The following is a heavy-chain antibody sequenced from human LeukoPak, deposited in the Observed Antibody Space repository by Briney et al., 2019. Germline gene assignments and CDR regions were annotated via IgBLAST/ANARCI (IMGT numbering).Heavy chain of an antibody. CDR2: ISGGSDTI. V-gene: IGHV3-48*04. J-gene: IGHJ4*02. D-gene: IGHD5-24*01. Sequence: GGSLRLSCAASGFTFSPYPMNWVRQAPGKGLECVSYISGGSDTIHYADSVKGRFTISRDNAKNSLYLQMNSLRAEDTAVYYCARDLGRDRYFDSWGQGTLATVSS. CDR1: GFTFSPYP. CDR3: ARDLGRDRYFDS.